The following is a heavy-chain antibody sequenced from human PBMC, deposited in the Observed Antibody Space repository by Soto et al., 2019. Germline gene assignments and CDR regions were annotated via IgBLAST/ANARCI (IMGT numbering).Heavy chain of an antibody. D-gene: IGHD3-22*01. V-gene: IGHV3-21*01. CDR2: ISSSGDDI. Sequence: PGGSLRLSCAASGFTFSSDSMNWVRQAPGKGLEWVSSISSSGDDIHYADSVKGRFTISRDNAGNSLYLQMNSLRAEDTAVYYCAREYPHYDSSGYPWGQGTLVTVSS. CDR1: GFTFSSDS. J-gene: IGHJ5*02. CDR3: AREYPHYDSSGYP.